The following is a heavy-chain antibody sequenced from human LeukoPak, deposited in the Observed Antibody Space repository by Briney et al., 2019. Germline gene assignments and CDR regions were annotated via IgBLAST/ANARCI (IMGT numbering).Heavy chain of an antibody. J-gene: IGHJ4*02. D-gene: IGHD2-2*01. CDR2: IKQDGSEK. CDR1: GFTFSSYW. Sequence: QAGGPLRLSCAASGFTFSSYWMSWVRQAPGKGLEWVANIKQDGSEKYYVDSVKGRFTISRDNAKNSLYLQMNSLRAEDTAVYYCAREEDIVVVPGSPFDYWGQGTLVTVSS. CDR3: AREEDIVVVPGSPFDY. V-gene: IGHV3-7*01.